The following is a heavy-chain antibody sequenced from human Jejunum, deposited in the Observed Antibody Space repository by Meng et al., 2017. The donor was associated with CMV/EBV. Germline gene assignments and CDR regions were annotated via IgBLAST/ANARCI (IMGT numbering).Heavy chain of an antibody. CDR1: GYTFTSYV. Sequence: SGYTFTSYVISWVRQDPGQGREWMGWINAYNGNTNYAQKLEGRVTMTTDTSTSTAYMELRSLRSDDTAVYYCARGRVSYSSSSSSAYWGQGTLVTVSS. V-gene: IGHV1-18*01. J-gene: IGHJ4*02. CDR3: ARGRVSYSSSSSSAY. CDR2: INAYNGNT. D-gene: IGHD6-6*01.